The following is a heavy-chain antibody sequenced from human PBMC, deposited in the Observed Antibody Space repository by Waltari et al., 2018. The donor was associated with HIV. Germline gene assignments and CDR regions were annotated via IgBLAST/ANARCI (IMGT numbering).Heavy chain of an antibody. CDR2: MNPNSGNT. D-gene: IGHD5-12*01. J-gene: IGHJ4*02. Sequence: QVQLLHSGDEVKKPGASVKVSCKASGYTFTSYDINCVRQATGQGLEWMGWMNPNSGNTGYAQKFQGRVTMTRNTSISTAYMELSSLRSEDTAVYYCARGVEMATSPLGYWGQGTLVTVSS. CDR1: GYTFTSYD. CDR3: ARGVEMATSPLGY. V-gene: IGHV1-8*01.